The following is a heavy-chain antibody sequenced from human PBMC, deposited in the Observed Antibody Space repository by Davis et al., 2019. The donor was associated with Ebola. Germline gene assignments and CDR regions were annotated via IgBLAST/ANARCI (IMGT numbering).Heavy chain of an antibody. CDR1: GYTFTGYY. V-gene: IGHV1-2*06. J-gene: IGHJ5*02. CDR3: ARVRSSGWLGGWFDP. D-gene: IGHD6-19*01. CDR2: INPNSGGT. Sequence: AASVKVSCKASGYTFTGYYMHWVRQAPGQGLEWMGRINPNSGGTNYAQKFQGRVTMTRDTSISTAYMELSSLRSEDTAVYYCARVRSSGWLGGWFDPWGQGTLVTVSS.